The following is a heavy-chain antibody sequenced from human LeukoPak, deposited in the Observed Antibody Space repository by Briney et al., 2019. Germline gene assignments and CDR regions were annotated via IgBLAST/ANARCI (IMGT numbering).Heavy chain of an antibody. CDR3: ARGDSVQLWLTMGDY. V-gene: IGHV3-30-3*01. J-gene: IGHJ4*02. CDR1: GFTSSRYA. D-gene: IGHD5-18*01. Sequence: GRSLRLSCAASGFTSSRYAMDWVRQVPGKGLEWVAVISHDGSNKYYADSVKGRFTVSRDNSNNTLYLQMNSLRAEDTAVYYCARGDSVQLWLTMGDYWGQGTLVTVSS. CDR2: ISHDGSNK.